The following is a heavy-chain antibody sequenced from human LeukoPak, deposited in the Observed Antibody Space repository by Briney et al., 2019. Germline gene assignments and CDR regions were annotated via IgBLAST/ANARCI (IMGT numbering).Heavy chain of an antibody. J-gene: IGHJ4*02. CDR1: GGSFSGYY. CDR2: INHSGST. V-gene: IGHV4-34*01. CDR3: ARLYYYGSGSLDDY. Sequence: SETLSLTCAVYGGSFSGYYWSWIRQPPGKGLEWIGEINHSGSTNYNPSLKSRVTISVDTSKNQFSLKLSSVTAADTAVYYCARLYYYGSGSLDDYWGQGTLATVSS. D-gene: IGHD3-10*01.